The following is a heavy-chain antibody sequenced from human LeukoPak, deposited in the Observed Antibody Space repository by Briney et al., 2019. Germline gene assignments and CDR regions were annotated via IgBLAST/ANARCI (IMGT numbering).Heavy chain of an antibody. CDR2: IYYSGST. CDR1: GGSVSSSTYY. CDR3: ARLSKGRFFDYIFDY. Sequence: SETLSLTCTVSGGSVSSSTYYWGWIRQPPGKGLEWIGNIYYSGSTHYNPSLTSRVTMSVDTSNNQFSLKMHSVTAADTAVYYCARLSKGRFFDYIFDYWGQGTLVTVSS. D-gene: IGHD3-9*01. J-gene: IGHJ4*02. V-gene: IGHV4-39*01.